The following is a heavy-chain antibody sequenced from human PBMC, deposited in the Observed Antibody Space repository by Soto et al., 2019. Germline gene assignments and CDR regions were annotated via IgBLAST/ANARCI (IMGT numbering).Heavy chain of an antibody. D-gene: IGHD2-15*01. Sequence: EVQLVESGGGLVQPGRSLRLSCAASGFTFDDYAMHWVRQAPGKGLEWVSGISWNSGSIGYADSVKGRFTISRDNAKNSLYLQMNSLRAEDTALYYCAKDIWDCSGGSCYSVDYDAFDIWGQGTMVTVSS. CDR3: AKDIWDCSGGSCYSVDYDAFDI. CDR1: GFTFDDYA. CDR2: ISWNSGSI. V-gene: IGHV3-9*01. J-gene: IGHJ3*02.